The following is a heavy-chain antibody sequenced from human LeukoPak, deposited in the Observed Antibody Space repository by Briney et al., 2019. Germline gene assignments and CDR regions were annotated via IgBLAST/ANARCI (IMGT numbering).Heavy chain of an antibody. J-gene: IGHJ4*02. CDR2: ISAYNGNT. CDR3: ARVCTNGVCYAFDFDY. Sequence: ASVKVSCKASGYTFTSYGISWVRQAPGQGLEWMGWISAYNGNTNYAQKLQGRVTMTTDTSTSTAYMELRSLRSDDTAVYYCARVCTNGVCYAFDFDYWGQGTLVTVSS. V-gene: IGHV1-18*01. CDR1: GYTFTSYG. D-gene: IGHD2-8*01.